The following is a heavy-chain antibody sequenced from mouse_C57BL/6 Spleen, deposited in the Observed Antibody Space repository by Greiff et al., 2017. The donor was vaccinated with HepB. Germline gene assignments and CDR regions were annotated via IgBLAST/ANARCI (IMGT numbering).Heavy chain of an antibody. CDR3: ARGYYGRSLFFDY. J-gene: IGHJ2*01. CDR1: GYTFTSYW. V-gene: IGHV1-50*01. CDR2: IDPSDSYT. Sequence: VQLQQPGAELVKPGASVKLSCKASGYTFTSYWMQWVKQRPGQGLEWIGEIDPSDSYTNYNQKFKGKATLTVDTSSSTAYMQLSSLTSEDSAVYYCARGYYGRSLFFDYWGQGTTLTVSS. D-gene: IGHD1-1*01.